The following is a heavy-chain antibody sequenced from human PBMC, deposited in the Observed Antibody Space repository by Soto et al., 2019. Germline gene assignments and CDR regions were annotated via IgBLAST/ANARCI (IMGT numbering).Heavy chain of an antibody. J-gene: IGHJ6*02. CDR3: ARDPELRFLEWLLPDYYYYGMDV. Sequence: QVQLVESGGGVVQPGRSLRLSCAASGFTFSSYAMHWVRQAPGKGLEWVAVISYDGSNKYYADSVKGRFTISRDNSKNTLYLQMNSLRAEDTAVYYCARDPELRFLEWLLPDYYYYGMDVWGQGTTVTVSS. D-gene: IGHD3-3*01. V-gene: IGHV3-30-3*01. CDR1: GFTFSSYA. CDR2: ISYDGSNK.